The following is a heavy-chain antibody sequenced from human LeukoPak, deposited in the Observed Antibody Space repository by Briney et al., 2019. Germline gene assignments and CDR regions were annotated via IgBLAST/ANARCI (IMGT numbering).Heavy chain of an antibody. CDR3: ARGQLLSAPTLGQFDP. CDR1: GGSISSGGYY. J-gene: IGHJ5*02. CDR2: IYHSGST. D-gene: IGHD2-2*01. V-gene: IGHV4-30-2*01. Sequence: SETLSLTCTVSGGSISSGGYYWSWIRQPPGKGLEWIGYIYHSGSTYYNPSLKSRVTISVDRSKNQFSLKLSSVTAADTAVYYCARGQLLSAPTLGQFDPWGQGTLVTVSS.